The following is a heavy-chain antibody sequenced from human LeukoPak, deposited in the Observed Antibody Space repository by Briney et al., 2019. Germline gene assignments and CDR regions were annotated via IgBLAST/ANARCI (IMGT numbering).Heavy chain of an antibody. J-gene: IGHJ4*02. V-gene: IGHV1-18*01. CDR3: ARCIVGAITFFDY. D-gene: IGHD1-26*01. CDR1: GYTFTSYD. Sequence: ASVRVSCKASGYTFTSYDISWARQAPGQGLEWMGWISAHNKNTNYAQKLQGRVTMTTGTSTSTAYMELRSLRSDDTAVYYCARCIVGAITFFDYWGQGTLVTVSS. CDR2: ISAHNKNT.